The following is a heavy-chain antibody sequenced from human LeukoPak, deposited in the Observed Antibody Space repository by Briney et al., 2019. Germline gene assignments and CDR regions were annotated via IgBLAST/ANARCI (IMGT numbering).Heavy chain of an antibody. CDR2: IGSGSSAI. Sequence: PGGSLRLSCAASGFTFSSFGMNWVRQAPGKGLEWVSYIGSGSSAIYYADSVKGRFTISRDNAKNSLFLQMNSLRGEDAAVYYCARASRSGYDYWGQGTLVTVSS. CDR3: ARASRSGYDY. J-gene: IGHJ4*02. V-gene: IGHV3-48*01. D-gene: IGHD3-22*01. CDR1: GFTFSSFG.